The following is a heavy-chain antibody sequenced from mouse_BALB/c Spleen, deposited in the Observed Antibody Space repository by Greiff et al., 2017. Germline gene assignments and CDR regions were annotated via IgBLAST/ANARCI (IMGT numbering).Heavy chain of an antibody. Sequence: EVKLQESGAELVKPGASVKLSCTASGFNIKDTYMHWVKQRPEQGLEWIGRIDPANGNTKYDPKFQGKATITADTSSNTAYLQLSSLTSEDTAVYYCARRAVRRSYFDYWGQGTTLTVSS. CDR1: GFNIKDTY. V-gene: IGHV14-3*02. D-gene: IGHD2-14*01. CDR2: IDPANGNT. CDR3: ARRAVRRSYFDY. J-gene: IGHJ2*01.